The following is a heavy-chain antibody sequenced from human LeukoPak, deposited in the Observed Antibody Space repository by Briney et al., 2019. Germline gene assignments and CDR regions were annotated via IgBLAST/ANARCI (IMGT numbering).Heavy chain of an antibody. CDR2: IYYSGST. CDR3: ARHANYGGSMFDY. V-gene: IGHV4-39*01. CDR1: GGSISSSSYY. J-gene: IGHJ4*02. D-gene: IGHD4-23*01. Sequence: SETLSLTCTVSGGSISSSSYYWGWIRQPPGKGLGWIGSIYYSGSTYYNPSLKSRVTISVDTSKNQFSLKLSSVAAADTAVYYCARHANYGGSMFDYWGQGTLVAVSS.